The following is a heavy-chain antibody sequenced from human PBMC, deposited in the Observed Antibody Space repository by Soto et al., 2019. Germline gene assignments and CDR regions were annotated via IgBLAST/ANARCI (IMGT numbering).Heavy chain of an antibody. J-gene: IGHJ4*02. CDR1: GYTFTSYD. D-gene: IGHD1-1*01. CDR3: ARRAATNGWNVVGADKYSFEF. V-gene: IGHV1-8*01. CDR2: MNPNTGNS. Sequence: WASVKISCKASGYTFTSYDSYWVRQATGQGLEWMAWMNPNTGNSGYAQKFQGRLTVTSDTSINTVHMEPSSLRSEDTAVYYCARRAATNGWNVVGADKYSFEFCGERTLVPV.